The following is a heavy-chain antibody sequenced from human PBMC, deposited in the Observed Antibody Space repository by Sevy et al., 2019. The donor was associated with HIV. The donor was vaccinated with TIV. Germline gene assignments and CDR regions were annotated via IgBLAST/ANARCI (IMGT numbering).Heavy chain of an antibody. Sequence: EGSLRLSCAASGFTFSSYAMHWVHQAPGKELEWVAVIAYDGSNKYYADSVKGRFTISRDNSKNTLYLQMNSLRAEDTAVYYCARSGIDELGCSSISCHYYNWFDPWGQGTLVTVSS. CDR2: IAYDGSNK. D-gene: IGHD2-2*01. V-gene: IGHV3-30-3*01. CDR3: ARSGIDELGCSSISCHYYNWFDP. CDR1: GFTFSSYA. J-gene: IGHJ5*02.